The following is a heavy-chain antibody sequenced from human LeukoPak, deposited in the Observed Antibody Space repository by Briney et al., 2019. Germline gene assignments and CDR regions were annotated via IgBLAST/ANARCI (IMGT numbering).Heavy chain of an antibody. CDR1: GYTLTELS. J-gene: IGHJ6*02. Sequence: ASVKVSCKVSGYTLTELSMHWVRQAPGKGLEWMGGFDPEDGETIYAQKFQGRVTMTEDTSTDTAYMELSSLRSEDTAVYYCATDGLERQTSYVHYYGMDVWGQGTTVTVSS. V-gene: IGHV1-24*01. D-gene: IGHD3-16*01. CDR3: ATDGLERQTSYVHYYGMDV. CDR2: FDPEDGET.